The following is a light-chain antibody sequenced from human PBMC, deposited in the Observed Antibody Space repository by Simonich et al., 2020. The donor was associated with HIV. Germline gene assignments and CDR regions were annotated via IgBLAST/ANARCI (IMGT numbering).Light chain of an antibody. Sequence: SYELTQPSSVSVSPGQPARITCPGDVVAKKYGRGFQQKPGQAPVLVIDKDSERPSGIPERFSGSSSGTTVTLTIRGAQVEDEADYYCYSAADNPWVFGGGTKLTVL. CDR3: YSAADNPWV. J-gene: IGLJ3*02. CDR1: VVAKKY. CDR2: KDS. V-gene: IGLV3-27*01.